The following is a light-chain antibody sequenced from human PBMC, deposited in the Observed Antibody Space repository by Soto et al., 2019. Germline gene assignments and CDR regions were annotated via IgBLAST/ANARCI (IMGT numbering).Light chain of an antibody. V-gene: IGKV3-15*01. CDR2: GAS. J-gene: IGKJ1*01. Sequence: EVVMTQSPATLSVSPGERATLSFRSSQSVGSNLAWYQQKPGQAPRLLISGASTRATGIPARFSGSGSGTEFTLAISSLQSEDFAVYFCQQYNIWTPWTFGQGTKVDIK. CDR1: QSVGSN. CDR3: QQYNIWTPWT.